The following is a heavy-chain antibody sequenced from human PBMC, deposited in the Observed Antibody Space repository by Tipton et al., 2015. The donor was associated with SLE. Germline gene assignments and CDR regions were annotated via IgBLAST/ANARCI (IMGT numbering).Heavy chain of an antibody. D-gene: IGHD5-12*01. V-gene: IGHV5-51*03. CDR2: IYPGNSDT. Sequence: QLVQSGAEVKKAGESLMISCKASGYIFTTYWIGWVRQMPGKGLEYMGIIYPGNSDTTYSPSFQGQVTISADKSINAAYLQWDSLKASDTAMYFCALLKYSGPGPFDYWGQGTLVTVSS. CDR3: ALLKYSGPGPFDY. CDR1: GYIFTTYW. J-gene: IGHJ4*02.